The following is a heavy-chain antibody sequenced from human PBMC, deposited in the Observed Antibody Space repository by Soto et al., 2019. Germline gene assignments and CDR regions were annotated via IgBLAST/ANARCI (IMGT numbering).Heavy chain of an antibody. CDR1: GFTFSNAW. CDR3: THYYDSSGYYRYFQH. Sequence: RQGGSLRLSCAASGFTFSNAWMSWVRQAPGKGLEWVGRIKSKTDGGTTDYAAPVKGRFTISRDDSKNTLYLQMNSLKTEDTAVYYCTHYYDSSGYYRYFQHWGQGTLVTVSS. CDR2: IKSKTDGGTT. J-gene: IGHJ1*01. D-gene: IGHD3-22*01. V-gene: IGHV3-15*01.